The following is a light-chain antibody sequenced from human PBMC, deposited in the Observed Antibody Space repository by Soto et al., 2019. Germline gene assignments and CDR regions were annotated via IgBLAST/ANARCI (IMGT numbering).Light chain of an antibody. J-gene: IGKJ1*01. CDR2: MAS. Sequence: DIPMTQSPSTLSAFVGDRVTITCRASQSVDVWLAWYQQKPGKAPKVLIYMASRLESGVPSRFSGTGSGTEFTLTISSLQPDDSGTYYCQQYKTYWTFGQGTKVQMK. CDR1: QSVDVW. V-gene: IGKV1-5*03. CDR3: QQYKTYWT.